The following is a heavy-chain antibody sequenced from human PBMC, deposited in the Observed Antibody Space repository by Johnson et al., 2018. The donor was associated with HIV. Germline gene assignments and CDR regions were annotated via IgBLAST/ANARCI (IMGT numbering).Heavy chain of an antibody. CDR3: AREKIRAFDI. V-gene: IGHV3-30*04. J-gene: IGHJ3*02. Sequence: QMQLVESGGGVVQPGRSLRLSCAASGFTFSGSAMHWVRQAPGKGLEWVSVIYSDDMTYYADSVKGRFTISRVNSKNTLYLQMNSLRAEDTAVYYCAREKIRAFDIWGQGTMVTVSS. CDR2: IYSDDMT. CDR1: GFTFSGSA.